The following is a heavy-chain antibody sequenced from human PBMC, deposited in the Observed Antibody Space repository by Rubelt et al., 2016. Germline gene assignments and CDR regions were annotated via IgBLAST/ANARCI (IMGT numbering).Heavy chain of an antibody. J-gene: IGHJ6*02. V-gene: IGHV4-59*01. D-gene: IGHD7-27*01. CDR3: ARDKNWESDYYYAMDV. CDR1: GGSISSYY. CDR2: IYYSGST. Sequence: WLTCTVFGGSISSYYWSWILQPQGKGLEWIGYIYYSGSTNYNPSLKSRVHISVDSSKNQISLKLSSVTAADTAVYYCARDKNWESDYYYAMDVWGQGTTVTVSS.